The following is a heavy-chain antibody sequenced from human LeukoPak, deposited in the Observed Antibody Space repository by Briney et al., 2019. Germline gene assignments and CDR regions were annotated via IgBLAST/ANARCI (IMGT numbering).Heavy chain of an antibody. J-gene: IGHJ4*02. D-gene: IGHD2-2*01. V-gene: IGHV4-61*01. Sequence: PSETLSLTCTVSGGSVSSGSYYWSWIRQPPGKGLGWIGYIYYSGSTNYNPSLKSRVTISVDTSKNQFSLKLSSVTAADTAVYYCARARSTSCYFCFDYWGQGTLVTVSS. CDR3: ARARSTSCYFCFDY. CDR2: IYYSGST. CDR1: GGSVSSGSYY.